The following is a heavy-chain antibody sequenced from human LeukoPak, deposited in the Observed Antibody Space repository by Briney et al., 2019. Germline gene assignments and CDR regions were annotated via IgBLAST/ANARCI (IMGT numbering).Heavy chain of an antibody. J-gene: IGHJ4*02. CDR1: EFTFSNYW. CDR2: IKQDGSEK. V-gene: IGHV3-7*04. CDR3: ARDLNGYSSSRGGY. D-gene: IGHD6-13*01. Sequence: GGSLRLSCAASEFTFSNYWMSWVRQAPGKGLEWVANIKQDGSEKYYVDSVKGRFTISRDNAKNSLYLQMNSLRAEDTAVYYCARDLNGYSSSRGGYWGQGTLVTVSS.